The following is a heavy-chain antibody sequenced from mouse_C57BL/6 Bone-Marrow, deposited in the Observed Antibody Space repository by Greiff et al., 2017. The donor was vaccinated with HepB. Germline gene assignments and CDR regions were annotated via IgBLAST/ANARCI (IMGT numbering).Heavy chain of an antibody. CDR2: INYDGSST. Sequence: EVQLVESEGGLVQPGSSMKLSCTASGFTFSDYYMAWVRQVPEKGLEWVANINYDGSSTYYLDSLKSRFIISRDNAKNILYLQMSSLKSEDTATYYCARDYNYGSPPYWYFDVWGTGTTVTVSS. J-gene: IGHJ1*03. V-gene: IGHV5-16*01. CDR3: ARDYNYGSPPYWYFDV. D-gene: IGHD1-1*01. CDR1: GFTFSDYY.